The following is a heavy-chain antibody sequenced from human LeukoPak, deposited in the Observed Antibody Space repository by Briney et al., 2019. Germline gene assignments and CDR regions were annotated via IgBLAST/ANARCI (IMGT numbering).Heavy chain of an antibody. D-gene: IGHD2-2*01. CDR3: ARVLSIVVVRGATFWFDP. Sequence: PSETLSLTCAVYGGSFSGYYWSWIRQPPGKGLEWIGDVNHSGSTNYNPSLKSRVTISVDTSKNQFSLKLSSVTAADTAVYHCARVLSIVVVRGATFWFDPWGQGTLVTVSS. V-gene: IGHV4-34*01. CDR1: GGSFSGYY. CDR2: VNHSGST. J-gene: IGHJ5*02.